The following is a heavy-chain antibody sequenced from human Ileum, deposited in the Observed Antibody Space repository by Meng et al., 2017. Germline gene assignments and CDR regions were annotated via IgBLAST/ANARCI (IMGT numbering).Heavy chain of an antibody. D-gene: IGHD5-18*01. CDR2: IYYDGSS. J-gene: IGHJ4*02. CDR1: NGSLTTVNNY. V-gene: IGHV4-30-4*01. CDR3: AREFYVDTAMVIDS. Sequence: QVQLQESGPGLVKPSQTLSLTCSVSNGSLTTVNNYWNWIRQAPGQALEHIGYIYYDGSSYATPSLKSRVTISIDTSTNQFSLRLDSVTAADTAVYYCAREFYVDTAMVIDSWGQGALVTVSS.